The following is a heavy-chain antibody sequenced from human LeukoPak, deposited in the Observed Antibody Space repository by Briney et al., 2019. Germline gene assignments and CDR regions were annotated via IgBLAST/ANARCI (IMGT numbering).Heavy chain of an antibody. J-gene: IGHJ4*02. CDR1: GYTFTSYY. CDR2: INPSGGST. Sequence: GASVTVSCKASGYTFTSYYMHWVRQAPGQGLEWMGIINPSGGSTSYAQKFQGRVTMTRDTSTSTVYMELSSLRSEDTAVYYCARVSEWGDFDYWGQGTLVTVSS. V-gene: IGHV1-46*03. D-gene: IGHD1-26*01. CDR3: ARVSEWGDFDY.